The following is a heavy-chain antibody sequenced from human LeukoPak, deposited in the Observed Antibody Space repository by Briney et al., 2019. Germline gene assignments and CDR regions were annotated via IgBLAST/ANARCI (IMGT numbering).Heavy chain of an antibody. CDR2: ISYDGSNK. CDR1: GFTSSSYG. J-gene: IGHJ4*02. D-gene: IGHD6-19*01. V-gene: IGHV3-30*03. CDR3: ATSIAVADTFDY. Sequence: GRSLRLSCAASGFTSSSYGMHWVRQAPGKGLEWVAVISYDGSNKYYADSVKGRFTISRDNSKNTLYLQMNSLRAEDTAVYYCATSIAVADTFDYWGQGTLVTVSS.